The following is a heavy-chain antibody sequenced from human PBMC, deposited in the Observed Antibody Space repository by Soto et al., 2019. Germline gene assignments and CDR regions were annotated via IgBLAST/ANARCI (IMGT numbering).Heavy chain of an antibody. V-gene: IGHV1-69*05. CDR1: GGTFSTYA. J-gene: IGHJ4*02. Sequence: QVQLVQSGAEVKKPESSVKVSCKAPGGTFSTYAISWVRQAPGQGLEWMGGIIPMFGTANYAQRFQDRVTINTEDSKNTVYMELRGLRSEDTAVYFGAGGIQLWLRRIKCDCSGWGQGTLVTVCS. D-gene: IGHD5-18*01. CDR3: AGGIQLWLRRIKCDCSG. CDR2: IIPMFGTA.